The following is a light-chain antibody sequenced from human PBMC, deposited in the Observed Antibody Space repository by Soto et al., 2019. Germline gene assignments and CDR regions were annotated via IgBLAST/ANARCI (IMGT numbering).Light chain of an antibody. CDR3: QQYGSSGT. V-gene: IGKV3-20*01. Sequence: ENVLTQSPGTLSLSQGERATLSCRASQSVGNNLAWYRQKSGQAPRLLIYGASNRATGIPDRFSGSGSGTDFTLTISRLEPEGFAVYYCQQYGSSGTFGQGTKVDIK. CDR2: GAS. J-gene: IGKJ1*01. CDR1: QSVGNN.